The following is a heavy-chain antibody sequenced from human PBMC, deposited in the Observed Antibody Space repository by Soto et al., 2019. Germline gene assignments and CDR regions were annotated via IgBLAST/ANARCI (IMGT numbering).Heavy chain of an antibody. CDR1: GYTFSGYS. CDR3: ARDVFCGGAPACPDMDV. CDR2: SSGYNGNT. J-gene: IGHJ6*02. D-gene: IGHD2-21*01. Sequence: QVVLEQSGGEVKKPGASVKVSCKASGYTFSGYSITWVRQATGQGLEWMGRSSGYNGNTNYARTLRDRLTLTTDTSTSTAYMELRSLTSDDTAVYYCARDVFCGGAPACPDMDVWGQGTTVTVSS. V-gene: IGHV1-18*04.